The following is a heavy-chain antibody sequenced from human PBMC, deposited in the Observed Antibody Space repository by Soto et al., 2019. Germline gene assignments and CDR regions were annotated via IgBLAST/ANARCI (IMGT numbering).Heavy chain of an antibody. J-gene: IGHJ6*02. D-gene: IGHD3-3*01. V-gene: IGHV1-2*02. Sequence: ASVKVSCKASGYTFTGYYMHWVRQAPGQGLEWMGWINPNSGGTNYAQKFQGRVTMTRDTSISTAYMELSRLRSDDTAVYYCARDLYYDVWSGYWNYYYGMDVWGQATTVTVSS. CDR3: ARDLYYDVWSGYWNYYYGMDV. CDR1: GYTFTGYY. CDR2: INPNSGGT.